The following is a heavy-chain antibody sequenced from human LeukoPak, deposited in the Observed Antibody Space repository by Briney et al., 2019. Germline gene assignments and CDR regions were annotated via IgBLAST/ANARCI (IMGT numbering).Heavy chain of an antibody. CDR2: IRYDGSNK. J-gene: IGHJ4*02. CDR3: ARRGLYAHSRSFDY. V-gene: IGHV3-30*02. Sequence: GGSLRLSCAASGFTFSSYGMHWVRQAPGKGLEWVAFIRYDGSNKYYADSVKGRFTISRDNSKNTLYLQMNSLRAEDTAVYYCARRGLYAHSRSFDYWGQGTLVTVSS. D-gene: IGHD2/OR15-2a*01. CDR1: GFTFSSYG.